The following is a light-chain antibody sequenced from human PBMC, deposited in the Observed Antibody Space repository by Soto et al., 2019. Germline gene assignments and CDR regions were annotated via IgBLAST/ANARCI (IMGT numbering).Light chain of an antibody. CDR3: QQSYTTVYT. V-gene: IGKV3-20*01. CDR2: GAS. J-gene: IGKJ2*01. CDR1: QSLSNSE. Sequence: EIVLTQSPGTLSLSPGERATLSCRASQSLSNSELAWYQQKPGQAPRLLIYGASSRATGIPDRFSGSGSGTDFTLTITSLQPDDSATYYCQQSYTTVYTFGQGTKVDIK.